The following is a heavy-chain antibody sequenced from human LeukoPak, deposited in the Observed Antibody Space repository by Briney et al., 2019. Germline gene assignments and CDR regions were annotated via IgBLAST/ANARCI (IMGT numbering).Heavy chain of an antibody. Sequence: GGSLRLSCAASGFTFSDHYMDWVRQAPGKGLEWVGRTRNKGNSYSTQYAASVEGRFTISRDDSKNSLYLQMNSLTTEDTAVYYCARGQWSEDGFDIWGQGTMVTVSS. CDR2: TRNKGNSYST. V-gene: IGHV3-72*01. J-gene: IGHJ3*02. CDR1: GFTFSDHY. D-gene: IGHD6-19*01. CDR3: ARGQWSEDGFDI.